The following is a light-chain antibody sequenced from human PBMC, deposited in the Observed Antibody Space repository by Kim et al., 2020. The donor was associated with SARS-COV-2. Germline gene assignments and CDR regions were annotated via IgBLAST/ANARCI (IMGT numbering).Light chain of an antibody. Sequence: PGESCTSSCRASRSGSSRYLAGYQQTPGQAPRLLIYDTSSRATGTPDRFSGSGSGTDFTLTITRLEPEDFAVFYCQHYGSTPPMYTFGQGTKLEI. CDR3: QHYGSTPPMYT. J-gene: IGKJ2*01. V-gene: IGKV3-20*01. CDR1: RSGSSRY. CDR2: DTS.